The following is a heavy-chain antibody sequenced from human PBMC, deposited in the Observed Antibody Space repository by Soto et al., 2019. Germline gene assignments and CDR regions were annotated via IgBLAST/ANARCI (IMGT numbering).Heavy chain of an antibody. CDR3: ARVITGTTSGFDY. V-gene: IGHV4-34*01. J-gene: IGHJ4*02. CDR2: INHSGST. Sequence: SETLSLTCAVYGGSFSGYYWSWIRQPPGKGLEWIGEINHSGSTNYNLSLKSRVTISVDTSKNQFSLKLSSVTAADTAVYYCARVITGTTSGFDYWGQGTLVTVSS. D-gene: IGHD1-20*01. CDR1: GGSFSGYY.